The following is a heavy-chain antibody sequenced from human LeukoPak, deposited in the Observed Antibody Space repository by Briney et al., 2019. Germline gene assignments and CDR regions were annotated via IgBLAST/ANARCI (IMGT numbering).Heavy chain of an antibody. CDR2: IYYSAST. D-gene: IGHD3-10*01. V-gene: IGHV4-59*01. Sequence: SETLSLTCTVSGGSISSYYWSWIRQPPGKGLEWIGYIYYSASTNYNPSLKSRVTISVDTSKNQFSLKLSSVTAADTAVYYCARYMVRGVLPPVGFDYWGQGTLVTVSS. CDR1: GGSISSYY. J-gene: IGHJ4*02. CDR3: ARYMVRGVLPPVGFDY.